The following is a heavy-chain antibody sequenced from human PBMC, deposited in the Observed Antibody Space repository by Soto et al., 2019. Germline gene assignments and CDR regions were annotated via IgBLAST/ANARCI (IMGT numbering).Heavy chain of an antibody. J-gene: IGHJ6*02. Sequence: QAQLVQSGAEVKKPGSSVKVSCKVSGGTFSRNAISWVRQAPGQGLEWMGGIIPIYGSANYAQNFQGRVTXRXXXSXRTASMALVNLRSEDTAVYYCARDEGYSGYAEGTDVWGHGTTVTVSS. CDR2: IIPIYGSA. V-gene: IGHV1-69*05. CDR3: ARDEGYSGYAEGTDV. D-gene: IGHD5-12*01. CDR1: GGTFSRNA.